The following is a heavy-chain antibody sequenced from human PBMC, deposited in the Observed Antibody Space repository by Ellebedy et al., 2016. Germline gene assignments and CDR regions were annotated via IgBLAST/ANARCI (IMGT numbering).Heavy chain of an antibody. CDR3: ASPEYCSSTSCDPPYGMDV. CDR2: IIPIFGTA. V-gene: IGHV1-69*13. J-gene: IGHJ6*02. CDR1: GGTFSSYA. D-gene: IGHD2-2*01. Sequence: SVKVSCXASGGTFSSYAISWVRQAPGQGFEWMGGIIPIFGTANYAQKFQGRVTITADESTSTAYMELSSLRSEDTAVYYCASPEYCSSTSCDPPYGMDVWGQGTTVTVSS.